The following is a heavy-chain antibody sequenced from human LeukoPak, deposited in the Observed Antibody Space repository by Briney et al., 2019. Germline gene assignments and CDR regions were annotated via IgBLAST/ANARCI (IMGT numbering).Heavy chain of an antibody. D-gene: IGHD3-10*01. J-gene: IGHJ6*03. CDR2: IKQDGSEI. CDR1: GFTFSSYW. Sequence: PGGSLRLSCAASGFTFSSYWMTWVRQAPGKGLEWVANIKQDGSEIYYVDSVKGRFTISRDNAKNSLYLQMNSLRAEDTAVYYCARDIVVRGAKADYYYYMDVWGKGTTVTISS. V-gene: IGHV3-7*01. CDR3: ARDIVVRGAKADYYYYMDV.